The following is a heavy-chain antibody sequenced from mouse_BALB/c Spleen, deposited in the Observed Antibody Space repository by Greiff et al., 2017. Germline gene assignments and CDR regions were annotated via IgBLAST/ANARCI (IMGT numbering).Heavy chain of an antibody. J-gene: IGHJ4*01. Sequence: QVQLQQPGAELVKPGASVKMSCKASGYTFTSYNMHWVKQTPGQGLEWIGAIYPGNGDTSYNQKFKGKATLTADKSSSTAYMQLSSLTSEDSAVYYCARSRDYYAMDYGGQGTSVTVSS. V-gene: IGHV1-12*01. CDR1: GYTFTSYN. CDR2: IYPGNGDT. CDR3: ARSRDYYAMDY.